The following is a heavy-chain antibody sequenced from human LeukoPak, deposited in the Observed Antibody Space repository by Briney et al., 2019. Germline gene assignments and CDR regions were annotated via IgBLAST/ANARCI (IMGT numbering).Heavy chain of an antibody. V-gene: IGHV4-59*01. CDR1: GGSISSYY. Sequence: PSETLSLTCTVSGGSISSYYWSWIRQPPGKGLEWIGYIYYSGSTNYNPSLKSRVTISVDTSKNQFSLKLSSVTAADTAVYYCARGPETRNYYYYGMDVWGQGTTVTVSS. D-gene: IGHD2-2*01. CDR2: IYYSGST. J-gene: IGHJ6*02. CDR3: ARGPETRNYYYYGMDV.